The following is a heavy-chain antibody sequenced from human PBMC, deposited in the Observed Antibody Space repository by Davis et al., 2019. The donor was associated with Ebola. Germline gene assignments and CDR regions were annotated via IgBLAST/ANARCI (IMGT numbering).Heavy chain of an antibody. CDR2: INPSGGST. V-gene: IGHV1-46*01. Sequence: GGSLRLSCKGSGYTFTSYYMHWVRQAPGQGLEWMGIINPSGGSTSYAQKFQGRVTMTRDTSTSTVYMELSSLRSEDTAVYYCARGIDSYGATFDYWGQGTLVTVSS. D-gene: IGHD5-18*01. CDR3: ARGIDSYGATFDY. J-gene: IGHJ4*02. CDR1: GYTFTSYY.